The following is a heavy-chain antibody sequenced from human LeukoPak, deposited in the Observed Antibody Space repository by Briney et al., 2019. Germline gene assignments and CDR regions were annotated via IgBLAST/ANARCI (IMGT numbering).Heavy chain of an antibody. CDR2: INTNTGNP. D-gene: IGHD3-10*01. Sequence: ASVKVSCKASGYTFTSYAINWVRQAPGQGLEWMGWINTNTGNPTYAQGFTGRFVFPLDTSVSTTYLQISSLKAEDTAVYYCASSRFDYYGSGSYLVWGQGTLVTVSS. CDR1: GYTFTSYA. V-gene: IGHV7-4-1*02. J-gene: IGHJ4*02. CDR3: ASSRFDYYGSGSYLV.